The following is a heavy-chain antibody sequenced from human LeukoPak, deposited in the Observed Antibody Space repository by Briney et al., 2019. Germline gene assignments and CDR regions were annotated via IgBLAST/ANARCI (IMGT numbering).Heavy chain of an antibody. CDR2: IYYSGST. CDR1: GGSISSGGYY. D-gene: IGHD1-26*01. Sequence: SETLSLTCTVSGGSISSGGYYWSWIRQHPGKGLEWIGYIYYSGSTYYNPSLKSRVTISVDTSKNQFSLKLSSVTAADTAMYYCARDRSGSYLKYWGQGTLVTVPS. CDR3: ARDRSGSYLKY. V-gene: IGHV4-31*03. J-gene: IGHJ4*02.